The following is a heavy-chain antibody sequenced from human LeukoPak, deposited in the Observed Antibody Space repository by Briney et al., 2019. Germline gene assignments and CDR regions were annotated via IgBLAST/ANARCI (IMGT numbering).Heavy chain of an antibody. CDR2: ISSSSSYI. J-gene: IGHJ4*02. V-gene: IGHV3-21*01. CDR1: GFTFSSYA. D-gene: IGHD3-16*01. CDR3: ARWAWGLPPRTDY. Sequence: GGSLRLSCAASGFTFSSYAMHWVRQAPGKGLEWVSSISSSSSYIYYADSVKGRFTISRDNAKNSLYLQMNSLRAEDTAVYYCARWAWGLPPRTDYWGQGTLVTVSS.